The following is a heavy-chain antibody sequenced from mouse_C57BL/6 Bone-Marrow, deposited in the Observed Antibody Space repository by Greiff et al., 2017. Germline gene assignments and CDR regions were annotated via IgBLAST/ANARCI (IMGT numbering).Heavy chain of an antibody. D-gene: IGHD2-2*01. CDR2: IDPENGDT. CDR1: GFNIKDDY. J-gene: IGHJ3*01. V-gene: IGHV14-4*01. CDR3: TLYYGYSFAY. Sequence: VQLQQSGAELVRPGASVKLSCTASGFNIKDDYMHWVKQRPEQGLEWIGWIDPENGDTEYASKFQGKATITADTSSNTAYLQLSSLTSEDTAVYYCTLYYGYSFAYWGQGTLVTVSA.